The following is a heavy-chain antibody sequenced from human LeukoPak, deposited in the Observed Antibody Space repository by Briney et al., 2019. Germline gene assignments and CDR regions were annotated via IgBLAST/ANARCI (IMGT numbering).Heavy chain of an antibody. J-gene: IGHJ3*02. CDR2: ISSSGNDK. CDR1: GFTFSDHE. CDR3: ARRTSGAFAI. V-gene: IGHV3-48*03. Sequence: GGSLRLSCAASGFTFSDHEMNWVRQAPGKGLECVSYISSSGNDKYYPDSVKGRFTISRDNAKNSLYLQMNSLGAEDTAVYYCARRTSGAFAIWGQGTKVTVSS.